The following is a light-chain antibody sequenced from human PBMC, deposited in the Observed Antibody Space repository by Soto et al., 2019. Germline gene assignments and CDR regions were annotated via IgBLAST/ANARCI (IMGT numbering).Light chain of an antibody. Sequence: DIQMTQSPSSLSASVGDRVIITCQASQDIKKYLNWYQQKPGKAPKLLICDASNLEPGVPSRFSGSGSGTDFTFTISSLQPEDLATYYCQQYEDLPTFGQGTRLEIK. CDR2: DAS. CDR1: QDIKKY. V-gene: IGKV1-33*01. J-gene: IGKJ5*01. CDR3: QQYEDLPT.